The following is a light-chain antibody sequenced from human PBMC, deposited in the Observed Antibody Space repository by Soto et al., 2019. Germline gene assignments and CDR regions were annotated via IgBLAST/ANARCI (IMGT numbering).Light chain of an antibody. CDR2: AAS. J-gene: IGKJ5*01. Sequence: IQMTQSPSSLSASVGDRVIITCRASQGISSYLAWYQQKPGKAPKLLIYAASTLQSGVPLRFSGSGSGTSFTLTISSLQPEDFATYYCQQLLSYPITFGQGTRLEIK. CDR3: QQLLSYPIT. V-gene: IGKV1-9*01. CDR1: QGISSY.